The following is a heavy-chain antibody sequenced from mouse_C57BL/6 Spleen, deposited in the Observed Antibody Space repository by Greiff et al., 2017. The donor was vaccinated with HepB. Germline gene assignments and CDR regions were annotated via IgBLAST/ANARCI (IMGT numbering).Heavy chain of an antibody. CDR2: ISDGGSYT. V-gene: IGHV5-4*03. D-gene: IGHD1-1*01. CDR1: GFTFSSYA. J-gene: IGHJ1*03. Sequence: EVMLVESGGGLVKPGGSLKLSCAASGFTFSSYAMSWVRQTPEKRLEWVATISDGGSYTYYPDNVKGRFTISRDNAKNNLYLQMSHLKSEDTAMYYCARVPDYYGSSYGYWYFDVWGTGTTVTVSS. CDR3: ARVPDYYGSSYGYWYFDV.